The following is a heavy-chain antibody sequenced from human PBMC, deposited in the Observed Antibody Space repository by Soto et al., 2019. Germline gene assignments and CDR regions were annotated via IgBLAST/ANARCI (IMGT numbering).Heavy chain of an antibody. J-gene: IGHJ4*02. CDR3: ARGRDHRDYWYYFDY. V-gene: IGHV4-4*02. D-gene: IGHD4-17*01. Sequence: SETLSLTCAVSGGSISGSNWWSWVRQPPGKGLEWIGEIYHSGSTNYNPSLKSRVTISVDKSKNQFSLKLSSVTAADTAVYHCARGRDHRDYWYYFDYWGQGPLVTVSS. CDR1: GGSISGSNW. CDR2: IYHSGST.